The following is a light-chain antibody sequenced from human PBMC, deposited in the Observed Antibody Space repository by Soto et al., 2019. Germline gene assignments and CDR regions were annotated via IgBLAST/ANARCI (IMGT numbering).Light chain of an antibody. CDR2: GAS. V-gene: IGKV3-20*01. CDR3: QNSEA. J-gene: IGKJ2*01. CDR1: QSVSSSY. Sequence: EIVLTQSPGTLSLSPGERATLSCRASQSVSSSYFAWYQQKPGQAPRLVIYGASRRATGIPDRLTGSGSGTDFTLTISRLEPEEFAVFYCQNSEAFGLGTTLQIK.